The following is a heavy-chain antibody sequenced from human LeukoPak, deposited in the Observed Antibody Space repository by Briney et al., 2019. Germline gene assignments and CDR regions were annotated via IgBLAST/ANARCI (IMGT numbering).Heavy chain of an antibody. CDR2: IYYSGST. CDR1: GGSISSYY. J-gene: IGHJ4*02. Sequence: SSETLSLTCTVSGGSISSYYWSWIRQPPGKGLEWIGYIYYSGSTNYNPSLKSRVTISVDTSKNQFSLKLSSVTAADTAVYYCAREAYCGGDCYSGFDYWGQGTLVTVSS. V-gene: IGHV4-59*01. CDR3: AREAYCGGDCYSGFDY. D-gene: IGHD2-21*02.